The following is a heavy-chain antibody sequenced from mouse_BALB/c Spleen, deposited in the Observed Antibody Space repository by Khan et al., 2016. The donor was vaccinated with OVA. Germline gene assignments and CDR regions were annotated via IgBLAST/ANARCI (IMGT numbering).Heavy chain of an antibody. CDR2: IKYSGNT. V-gene: IGHV3-2*02. D-gene: IGHD1-1*01. Sequence: EVQLQESGPGLVKPSQSLSLTCTVTGYSITSDYAWNWIRQFPGNKLEGMGYIKYSGNTSYNPSLKNRFSITRNTSTNQFFLQLSYVTTEDTATYYGARSGTISTVVITDFDYWGQGTTLTVSS. CDR3: ARSGTISTVVITDFDY. J-gene: IGHJ2*01. CDR1: GYSITSDYA.